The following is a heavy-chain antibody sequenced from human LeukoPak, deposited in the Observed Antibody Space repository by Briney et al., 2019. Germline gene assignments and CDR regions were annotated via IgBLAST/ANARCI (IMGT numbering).Heavy chain of an antibody. V-gene: IGHV3-23*01. CDR1: GFTPSSYA. D-gene: IGHD3-22*01. CDR3: ARGLVHDTSGYYSDY. CDR2: ITGNSGDT. Sequence: GRSLRLSCAASGFTPSSYAMTWVRQAPGKGLEWVSTITGNSGDTFYADSVKGRFTIPRDSSKNTLYLQMNSLRAEDTAVYYCARGLVHDTSGYYSDYWGQGTLVTVSS. J-gene: IGHJ4*02.